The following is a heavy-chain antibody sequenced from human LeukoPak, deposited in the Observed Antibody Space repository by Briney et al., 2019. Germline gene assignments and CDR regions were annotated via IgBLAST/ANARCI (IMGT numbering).Heavy chain of an antibody. CDR3: ARGSRSSGWFDY. V-gene: IGHV3-53*01. D-gene: IGHD6-19*01. CDR1: GFTVSSNY. Sequence: GGSLRLSCAASGFTVSSNYMSWVRQAPGKGLEWVSVIYSGGSTYYADSVKGRFTISRDNSTNTLYLQMNSLRAEDTAVYYCARGSRSSGWFDYWGQGTLVTVSS. J-gene: IGHJ4*02. CDR2: IYSGGST.